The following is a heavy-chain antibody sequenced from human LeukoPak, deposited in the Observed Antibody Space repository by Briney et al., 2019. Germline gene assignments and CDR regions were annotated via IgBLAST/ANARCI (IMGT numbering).Heavy chain of an antibody. CDR3: ARGWDTGYGYYGMDV. CDR2: IYYSGTV. J-gene: IGHJ6*02. D-gene: IGHD5-18*01. V-gene: IGHV4-59*01. Sequence: SETLSLTCTVSGGSISGYYWSWIRQPPGKGLEWIGNIYYSGTVNYSPSLKSRVTISVATSNNQFSLNLLFVTAADSAVYYCARGWDTGYGYYGMDVWGQGITVTVSS. CDR1: GGSISGYY.